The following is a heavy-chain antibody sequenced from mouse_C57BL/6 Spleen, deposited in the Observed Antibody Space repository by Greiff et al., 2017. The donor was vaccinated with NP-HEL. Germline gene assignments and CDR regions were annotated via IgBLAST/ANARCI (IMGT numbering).Heavy chain of an antibody. CDR1: GFTFSNYW. J-gene: IGHJ3*01. Sequence: EVQVVESGGGLVQPGGSMKLSCVASGFTFSNYWMNWVRQSPEKGLEWVAQIRLKSDNYATHYAESVKGRFTISRDDSKSSVYLQMNNLRAEDTGIYYRTGEGWSFAYWGQGTLVTVSA. CDR2: IRLKSDNYAT. D-gene: IGHD3-3*01. CDR3: TGEGWSFAY. V-gene: IGHV6-3*01.